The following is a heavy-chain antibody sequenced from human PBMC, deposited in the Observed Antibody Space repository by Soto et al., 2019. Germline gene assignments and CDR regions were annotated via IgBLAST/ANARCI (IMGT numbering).Heavy chain of an antibody. V-gene: IGHV4-31*03. D-gene: IGHD3-3*01. CDR2: IYYSGST. J-gene: IGHJ4*02. CDR3: ARATPLLRFLEWSPQKYAYYFDY. CDR1: GCSISSGGYY. Sequence: PXETLSLTCTVSGCSISSGGYYWGWIRQHPGKGLEWIGYIYYSGSTYYNPSLKSRVTISVDTSKNQFSLKLSSVTAADTAVYYCARATPLLRFLEWSPQKYAYYFDYWGQGTLVTVSS.